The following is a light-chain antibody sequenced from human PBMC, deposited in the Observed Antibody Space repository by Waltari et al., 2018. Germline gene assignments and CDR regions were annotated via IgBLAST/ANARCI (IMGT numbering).Light chain of an antibody. Sequence: EIVLTQSPGTLSLSPGERATLSCRASQSLSSTYLGWYQQKPGQAPRLLIYAASSRATGIPDRFSGSGSGTDFTLTISRLEPEDSAFYYCQQYGYSPHMFGQGTKLEIK. V-gene: IGKV3-20*01. CDR2: AAS. CDR3: QQYGYSPHM. J-gene: IGKJ2*01. CDR1: QSLSSTY.